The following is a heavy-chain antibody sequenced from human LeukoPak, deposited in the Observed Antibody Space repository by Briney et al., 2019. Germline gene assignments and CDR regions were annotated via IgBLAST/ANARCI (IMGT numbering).Heavy chain of an antibody. CDR2: INHSGST. V-gene: IGHV4-34*01. CDR1: GGSFSGYY. D-gene: IGHD4-11*01. CDR3: ARAPWAYGNYVHAFDI. J-gene: IGHJ3*02. Sequence: PSETLSLTCAVYGGSFSGYYWSWIRQPPGKGLEWIGEINHSGSTNYNPSLMSRVTTSVDTSKNLFSLKLTSVTAADTAVYYCARAPWAYGNYVHAFDIWGQGTMVTVSS.